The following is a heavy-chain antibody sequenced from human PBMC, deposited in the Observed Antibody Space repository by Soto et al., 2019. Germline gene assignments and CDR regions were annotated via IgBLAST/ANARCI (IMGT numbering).Heavy chain of an antibody. V-gene: IGHV5-51*01. Sequence: PGESLKISCKGSGYSFTSYWIGWVRQMPGKGLEWMGIIYPGDSDTRYSPSFQGQVTISADKSISTAYLQWSNLKASDTAMYYCARTSAGGKYYYGMDVWGQGTTVTVSS. CDR1: GYSFTSYW. J-gene: IGHJ6*02. CDR3: ARTSAGGKYYYGMDV. D-gene: IGHD6-13*01. CDR2: IYPGDSDT.